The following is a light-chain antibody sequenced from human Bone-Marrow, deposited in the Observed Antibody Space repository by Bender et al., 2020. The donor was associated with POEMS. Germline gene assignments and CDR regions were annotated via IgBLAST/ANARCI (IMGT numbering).Light chain of an antibody. J-gene: IGLJ2*01. CDR3: SSYTTGYTLVV. CDR2: GVT. CDR1: SSDVGNYNL. Sequence: QSALTQPASVSGSPGQSITISCTGTSSDVGNYNLVSWYQQHPGKAPKLMIFGVTYRPSGVSDRFSGSKSGSTASLTISGLQAEDEAVYYCSSYTTGYTLVVFGGGTKLTVL. V-gene: IGLV2-14*02.